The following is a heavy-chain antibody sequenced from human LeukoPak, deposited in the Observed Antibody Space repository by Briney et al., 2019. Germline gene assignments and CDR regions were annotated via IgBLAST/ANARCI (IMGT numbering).Heavy chain of an antibody. CDR1: GGSFSGYY. D-gene: IGHD2-2*01. CDR3: ARGRLIVVVPAALNWFDP. J-gene: IGHJ5*02. CDR2: INHSGST. Sequence: PSETLSLTCAVYGGSFSGYYWSWIRQPPGKGLEWIGEINHSGSTNYNPSLKSRVTISVATSKNQFSLKLSSVTAADTAVYYCARGRLIVVVPAALNWFDPWGQGTLVTVSS. V-gene: IGHV4-34*01.